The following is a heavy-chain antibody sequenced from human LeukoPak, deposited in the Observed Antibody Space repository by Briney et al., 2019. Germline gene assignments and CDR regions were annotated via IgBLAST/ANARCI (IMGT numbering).Heavy chain of an antibody. V-gene: IGHV3-53*01. CDR3: ARRAGGYSHPYDY. J-gene: IGHJ4*02. CDR1: GFTVRDNY. D-gene: IGHD4-23*01. Sequence: GGSLRLSCSVSGFTVRDNYMSWVRQAPGKGLDWVSLIYSGDTTLYADSVKGRFTISRDISKNTLYLQMNSLRAEDTAVYYCARRAGGYSHPYDYWGQGILVTVSS. CDR2: IYSGDTT.